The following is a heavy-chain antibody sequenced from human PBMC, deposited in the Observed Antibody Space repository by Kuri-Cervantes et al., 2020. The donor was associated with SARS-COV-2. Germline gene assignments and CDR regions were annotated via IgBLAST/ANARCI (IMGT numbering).Heavy chain of an antibody. J-gene: IGHJ4*02. CDR3: ATVARGAIVATIREGFGY. CDR2: IYYSGST. Sequence: GSLRLSCTVSGGSISSSSYYWGWIRQPPGKGLEWIGSIYYSGSTYYNPSLKSRVTISVDTSKNQFSLKLSSVTAADTAVYYCATVARGAIVATIREGFGYWGQGTLVTVSS. D-gene: IGHD5-12*01. CDR1: GGSISSSSYY. V-gene: IGHV4-39*01.